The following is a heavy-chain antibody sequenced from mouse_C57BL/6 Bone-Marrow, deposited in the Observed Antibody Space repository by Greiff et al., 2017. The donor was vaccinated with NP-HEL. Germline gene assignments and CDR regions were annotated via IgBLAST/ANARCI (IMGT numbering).Heavy chain of an antibody. V-gene: IGHV1-50*01. CDR2: IDPSDSYT. J-gene: IGHJ4*01. D-gene: IGHD1-1*01. CDR3: ARVLLRYNAMDY. Sequence: QVQLQQPGAELVKPGASVKLSCKASGYTFTSYWMQWVKKRPGQGLEWIGEIDPSDSYTNYNQKFKGKATLTVDTSSSTAYMQLSSLTSEDSAVYYCARVLLRYNAMDYWDQGTSVTVSS. CDR1: GYTFTSYW.